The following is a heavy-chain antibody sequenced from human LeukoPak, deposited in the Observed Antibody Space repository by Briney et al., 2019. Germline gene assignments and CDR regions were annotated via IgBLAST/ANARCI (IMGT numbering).Heavy chain of an antibody. Sequence: ASVKVSCKASGYTFTGYYMHWVRQAPGQGLEWMGWINPNSGGTNYAQKFQGRVTMTRDTSTSTAYMELSRLRSDDTAVYYCARAKLLPVSFDYWGQGTLVTVSS. D-gene: IGHD2-15*01. CDR1: GYTFTGYY. CDR3: ARAKLLPVSFDY. V-gene: IGHV1-2*02. CDR2: INPNSGGT. J-gene: IGHJ4*02.